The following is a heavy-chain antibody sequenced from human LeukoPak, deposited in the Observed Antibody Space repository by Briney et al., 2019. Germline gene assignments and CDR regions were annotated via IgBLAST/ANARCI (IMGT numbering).Heavy chain of an antibody. V-gene: IGHV3-21*01. CDR2: ITSSGRYI. D-gene: IGHD3-22*01. J-gene: IGHJ4*02. CDR3: ARERDVYYYDSSGYLIFDY. CDR1: GFTFSSYS. Sequence: GGSLRLSCAASGFTFSSYSMNWVRQAPGKGLEWVSSITSSGRYIYYADSVKGRFTISRDNAKNSLYLQMNSLRAEDTAVYYCARERDVYYYDSSGYLIFDYWGQGTLVTVSS.